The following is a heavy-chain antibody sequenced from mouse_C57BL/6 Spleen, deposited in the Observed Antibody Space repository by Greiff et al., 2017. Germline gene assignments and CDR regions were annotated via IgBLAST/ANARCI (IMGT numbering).Heavy chain of an antibody. CDR3: ARAQATFLFAY. Sequence: VQLQQSGPELVKPGASVKISCKASGYAFSSSWMNWVKQRPGKGLEWIGRIYPGDGDTNYNGKFKGKATLTADKSSSTAYMQLSSLTSEDSVVYFCARAQATFLFAYWGQGTLVTVSA. CDR1: GYAFSSSW. J-gene: IGHJ3*01. D-gene: IGHD3-2*02. V-gene: IGHV1-82*01. CDR2: IYPGDGDT.